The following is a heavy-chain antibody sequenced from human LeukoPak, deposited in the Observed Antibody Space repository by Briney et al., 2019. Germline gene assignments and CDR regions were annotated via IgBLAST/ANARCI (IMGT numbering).Heavy chain of an antibody. CDR1: GGSVGSGSYY. V-gene: IGHV4-61*01. CDR3: ARVSYSGYDFDY. D-gene: IGHD5-12*01. CDR2: IYYSGST. J-gene: IGHJ4*02. Sequence: PSETLSLTCTVSGGSVGSGSYYWSWIRQPPGKGLEWIGYIYYSGSTNYNPSLKSRVTISVDTSKNQFSLKLSSVTAADTAVYYCARVSYSGYDFDYWGQGTLVTVSS.